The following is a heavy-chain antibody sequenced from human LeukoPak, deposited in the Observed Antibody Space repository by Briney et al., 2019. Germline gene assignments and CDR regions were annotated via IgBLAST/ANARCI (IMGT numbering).Heavy chain of an antibody. CDR2: ISSSGSTI. J-gene: IGHJ6*02. D-gene: IGHD5-18*01. Sequence: GGALRLSCAASGFTFSSFEMNWVRQAPGKGLEGVSYISSSGSTIHSADSVKGRFTISRDNAKNSLYLQMNSLRAEDTAVYYCARVGYSYGYHYNGMDVWGQGTTVTASS. CDR3: ARVGYSYGYHYNGMDV. CDR1: GFTFSSFE. V-gene: IGHV3-48*03.